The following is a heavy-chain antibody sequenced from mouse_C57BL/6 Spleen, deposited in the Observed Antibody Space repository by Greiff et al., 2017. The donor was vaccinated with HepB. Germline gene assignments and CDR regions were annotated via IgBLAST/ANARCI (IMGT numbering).Heavy chain of an antibody. CDR1: GFTFSDYG. V-gene: IGHV5-17*01. Sequence: EVMLVESGGGLVKPGGSLKLSCAASGFTFSDYGMHWVRQAQEKGLEWVAYISSCSSNIYYADTVKGRFTFSRDNDKNTLFLQMTSLRSEDTAMYYCARKCYYGSSYFDYWGQGTTLTVSS. J-gene: IGHJ2*01. D-gene: IGHD1-1*01. CDR3: ARKCYYGSSYFDY. CDR2: ISSCSSNI.